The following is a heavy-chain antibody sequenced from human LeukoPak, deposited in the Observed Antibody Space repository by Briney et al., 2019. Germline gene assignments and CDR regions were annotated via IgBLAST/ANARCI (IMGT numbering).Heavy chain of an antibody. Sequence: ASVKVSCKASGYTFTSYGISWVRQAPGQGLEWMGWISAYNGNTNYAQKLQGRVTMTTDTSTSTAYMELRSLRSDDTAVYYCARELGGVRGVLRFDYWGQGTLVTVSS. CDR2: ISAYNGNT. CDR1: GYTFTSYG. D-gene: IGHD3-10*01. J-gene: IGHJ4*02. V-gene: IGHV1-18*01. CDR3: ARELGGVRGVLRFDY.